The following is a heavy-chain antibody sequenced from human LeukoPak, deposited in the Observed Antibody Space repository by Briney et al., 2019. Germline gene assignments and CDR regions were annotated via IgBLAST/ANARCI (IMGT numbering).Heavy chain of an antibody. CDR1: GYSISSGYY. Sequence: SETLSLTCAVSGYSISSGYYWGWIRQPPGKGLEWIGSIYHSGSTYYNPSLKSRVTISVDTSKNQFSLKLSSVTAADTAVYYCARPNAPYCGGDCFFDYWRQGTLVTVSS. V-gene: IGHV4-38-2*01. CDR2: IYHSGST. D-gene: IGHD2-21*01. J-gene: IGHJ4*02. CDR3: ARPNAPYCGGDCFFDY.